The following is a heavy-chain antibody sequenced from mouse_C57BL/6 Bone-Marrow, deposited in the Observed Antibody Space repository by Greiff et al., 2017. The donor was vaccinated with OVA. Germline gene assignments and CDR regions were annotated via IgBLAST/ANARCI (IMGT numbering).Heavy chain of an antibody. CDR2: ISSGSSTI. Sequence: EVKLLESGGGLVKPGGSLKLFCAASGFTFSDYGMHWVRQAPEKGLEWVAYISSGSSTIYYADTVKGRFTISRDNAKNTLFLQMTSLRSEDTAMYYCARLGRGAYWGQGTLVTVSA. V-gene: IGHV5-17*01. CDR1: GFTFSDYG. D-gene: IGHD4-1*01. CDR3: ARLGRGAY. J-gene: IGHJ3*01.